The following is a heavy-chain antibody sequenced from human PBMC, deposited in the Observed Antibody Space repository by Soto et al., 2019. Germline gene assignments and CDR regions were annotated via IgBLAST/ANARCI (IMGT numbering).Heavy chain of an antibody. CDR1: GFTFRSYS. Sequence: PGGSLRLSCAASGFTFRSYSINWVRQAPGKGLEWVSSISSSSSYIYYADSVKGRFTISRDNAKNSLYLQMNSLRAEDTAVYYCARDDYYDSSGYYHWGQGTLVTVSS. D-gene: IGHD3-22*01. CDR2: ISSSSSYI. CDR3: ARDDYYDSSGYYH. V-gene: IGHV3-21*01. J-gene: IGHJ4*02.